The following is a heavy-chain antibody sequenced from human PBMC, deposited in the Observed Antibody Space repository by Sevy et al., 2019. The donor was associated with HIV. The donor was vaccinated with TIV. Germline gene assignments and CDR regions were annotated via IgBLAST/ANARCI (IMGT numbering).Heavy chain of an antibody. J-gene: IGHJ3*01. CDR2: INQDGSET. V-gene: IGHV3-7*03. D-gene: IGHD2-15*01. CDR1: GFTFNRYW. Sequence: GGSLRLSCAASGFTFNRYWMGWVRQAPGKTLEWVANINQDGSETYVDSVKGRFTISRDNSKNTLYLQMDSLRAEDTAVYYCAKDVVAVVGDAFDVWGQGTMVTVSS. CDR3: AKDVVAVVGDAFDV.